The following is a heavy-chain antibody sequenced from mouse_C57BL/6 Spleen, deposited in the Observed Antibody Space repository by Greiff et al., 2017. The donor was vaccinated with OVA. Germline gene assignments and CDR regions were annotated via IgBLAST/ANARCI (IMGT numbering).Heavy chain of an antibody. CDR1: GFTFSSYA. V-gene: IGHV5-4*01. Sequence: EVQGVESGGGLVKPGGSLKLSCAASGFTFSSYAMSWVRQTPEKRLEWVATISDGGSYTYYPDNVKGRFTISRDNAKNNLYLQMSHLKSEDTAMYYCARDDGYYLYYFDYWGQGTTLTVSS. CDR2: ISDGGSYT. D-gene: IGHD2-3*01. J-gene: IGHJ2*01. CDR3: ARDDGYYLYYFDY.